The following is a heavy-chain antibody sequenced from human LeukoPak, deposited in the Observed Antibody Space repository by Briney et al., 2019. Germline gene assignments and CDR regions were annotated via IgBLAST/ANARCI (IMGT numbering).Heavy chain of an antibody. D-gene: IGHD6-13*01. CDR1: GGSFGGYY. Sequence: SETLSLTCAVSGGSFGGYYWSYIRQPPGKGLEWIGEINHSGNTYYNPSLKSRVTISLDTSKNQFSLKLSSVTAADTAVYYCASGIGAAADYFYYYMDVWGKGTTVTVSS. CDR3: ASGIGAAADYFYYYMDV. J-gene: IGHJ6*03. CDR2: INHSGNT. V-gene: IGHV4-34*01.